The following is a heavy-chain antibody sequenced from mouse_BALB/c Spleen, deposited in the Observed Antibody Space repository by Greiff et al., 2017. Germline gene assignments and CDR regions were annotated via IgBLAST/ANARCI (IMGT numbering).Heavy chain of an antibody. CDR3: ARGGGLDY. Sequence: VQLQQSGPELVKPGASVKISCKASGYSFTGYFMNWVMQSHGKSLEWIGRINPYNGDTFYNQKFKGKATLTVDKSSSTAHMELRSLASEDSAVYYCARGGGLDYWGQGTSVTVSS. CDR1: GYSFTGYF. CDR2: INPYNGDT. V-gene: IGHV1-20*02. J-gene: IGHJ4*01.